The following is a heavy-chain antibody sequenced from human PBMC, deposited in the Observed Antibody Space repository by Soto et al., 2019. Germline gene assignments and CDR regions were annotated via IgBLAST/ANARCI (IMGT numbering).Heavy chain of an antibody. CDR3: ASDDIRGVAVFTYLMDV. D-gene: IGHD2-21*01. V-gene: IGHV3-33*01. J-gene: IGHJ6*02. CDR1: GFIFSNFG. CDR2: IWYDGSNE. Sequence: GVSLRRSCAASGFIFSNFGMHWVRQAPGKGLEWVAVIWYDGSNEHYADAVKGRFTISKDNSKHTLYLQMNSLRAEDTAMYYYASDDIRGVAVFTYLMDVWGQGITVTVS.